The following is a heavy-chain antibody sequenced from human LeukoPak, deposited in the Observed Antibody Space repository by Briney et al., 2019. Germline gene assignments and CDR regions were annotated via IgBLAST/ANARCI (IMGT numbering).Heavy chain of an antibody. CDR3: ARTIPSPTGGMEWLFDY. V-gene: IGHV4-30-2*01. Sequence: SQTLSLTCTVSGGSISSGGYYWSWIRQPPGKGLEWIGYIYHSGSTYYNPSLKSRVTISVDRSKNQFSLKLSSVTAADTAVYYCARTIPSPTGGMEWLFDYWGQGTLVTVSS. CDR1: GGSISSGGYY. CDR2: IYHSGST. D-gene: IGHD3-3*01. J-gene: IGHJ4*02.